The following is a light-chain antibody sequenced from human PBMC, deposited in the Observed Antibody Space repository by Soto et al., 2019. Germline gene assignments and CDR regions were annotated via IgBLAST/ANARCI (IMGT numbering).Light chain of an antibody. CDR1: QDIINY. Sequence: DIQMTQSPSSLSASVGGRVTITGQASQDIINYLNWYQQKPGKAPKLLIYDASNLETGVPSRFSGSGSGTDFTFTISSLQPEDIATYYCQQYDNLPITFGQGTRLEIK. V-gene: IGKV1-33*01. J-gene: IGKJ5*01. CDR2: DAS. CDR3: QQYDNLPIT.